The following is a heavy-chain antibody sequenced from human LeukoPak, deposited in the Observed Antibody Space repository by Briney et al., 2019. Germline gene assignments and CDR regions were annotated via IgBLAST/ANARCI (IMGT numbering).Heavy chain of an antibody. CDR2: LSGGDDAT. D-gene: IGHD1-1*01. CDR1: GFTFITYA. V-gene: IGHV3-23*01. J-gene: IGHJ5*02. CDR3: AKGCESANCEASRMFDP. Sequence: GGSLLLACAASGFTFITYAVTWVPQARGKGLERDSPLSGGDDATFYADLVKGRFNISRDNSKSTPFLQIESLRVEDTALYYCAKGCESANCEASRMFDPWGQGTLVTVSS.